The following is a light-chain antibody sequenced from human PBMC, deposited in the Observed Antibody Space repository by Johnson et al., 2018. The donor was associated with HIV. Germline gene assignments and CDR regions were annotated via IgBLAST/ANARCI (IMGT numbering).Light chain of an antibody. Sequence: QSVLTQPPSMSAAPGQQVTISCSGSSSNIGNNYVSWYQQFPGTAPKLLIYDNNKRPSGIPDRFSGSKSGTSATLGITGLQTGDEADYYCGTWDSSLSAYVFGTGTKFTVL. CDR2: DNN. J-gene: IGLJ1*01. CDR1: SSNIGNNY. V-gene: IGLV1-51*01. CDR3: GTWDSSLSAYV.